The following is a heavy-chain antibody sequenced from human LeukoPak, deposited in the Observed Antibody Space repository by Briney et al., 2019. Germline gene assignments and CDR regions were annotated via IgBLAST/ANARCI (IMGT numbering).Heavy chain of an antibody. J-gene: IGHJ5*02. V-gene: IGHV4-39*01. CDR3: ARHFAPEAWFQAP. Sequence: SETLSLTCTVSGGSISSYSYYWGWIRQPPGKGLEWIGSIHYGGSTYYNPSLKSRVTISVDTSKNQFSLRLNSVTAADTAVYYCARHFAPEAWFQAPWGQGTLVTVSS. CDR2: IHYGGST. D-gene: IGHD3-10*01. CDR1: GGSISSYSYY.